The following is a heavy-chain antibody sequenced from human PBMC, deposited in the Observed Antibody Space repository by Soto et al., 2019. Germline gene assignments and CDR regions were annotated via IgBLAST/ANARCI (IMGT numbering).Heavy chain of an antibody. CDR2: GYYSGST. J-gene: IGHJ3*02. CDR3: ARHEPFDYIWGAYTYTAAFDI. CDR1: GGSISSYY. V-gene: IGHV4-59*08. Sequence: SDTLSLTCTVSGGSISSYYWSWIRQPPGKGLEWIGYGYYSGSTGYNPSLESRVTISVDTSKNQFSLKLTSVTAADTAVYFCARHEPFDYIWGAYTYTAAFDIWGQGTLVTVS. D-gene: IGHD3-16*01.